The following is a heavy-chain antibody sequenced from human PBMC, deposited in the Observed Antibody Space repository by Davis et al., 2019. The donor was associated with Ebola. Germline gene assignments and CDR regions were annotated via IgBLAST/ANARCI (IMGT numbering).Heavy chain of an antibody. CDR3: ARGGDSSGWYVLDY. CDR1: GFTFTRSA. D-gene: IGHD6-19*01. Sequence: SVKVSCKPSGFTFTRSAVQWVRQARGQLLESIGWIVVGNGNTNYAQKFRERVTITRDMSTSTAYMELSSLTSEDTAVYYCARGGDSSGWYVLDYWGQGTLVTVSS. CDR2: IVVGNGNT. V-gene: IGHV1-58*01. J-gene: IGHJ4*02.